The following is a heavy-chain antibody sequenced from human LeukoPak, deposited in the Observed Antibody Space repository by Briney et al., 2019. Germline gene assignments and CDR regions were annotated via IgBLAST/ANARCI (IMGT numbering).Heavy chain of an antibody. Sequence: SETLSLTCTVFGGSISSYYWSWIRQPAGKGLEWIGRIYTSGSTNYNPSLKSRVTMSVDTSKNQFSLKLSSVTAADTAVYYCARDGYCSSTSCYGDGWFDPWGQGTLVTVSS. D-gene: IGHD2-2*03. CDR2: IYTSGST. V-gene: IGHV4-4*07. CDR3: ARDGYCSSTSCYGDGWFDP. CDR1: GGSISSYY. J-gene: IGHJ5*02.